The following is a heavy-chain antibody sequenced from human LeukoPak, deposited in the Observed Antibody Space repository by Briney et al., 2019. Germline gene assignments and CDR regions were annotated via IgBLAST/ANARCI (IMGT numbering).Heavy chain of an antibody. CDR1: GFTFSSYW. CDR2: IKQDGSEK. V-gene: IGHV3-7*01. Sequence: GGSLRLSCAASGFTFSSYWMSWVREAPGEGLWWVSNIKQDGSEKYYVDSVKGRFTISRDNAKNSLYLQMNSLRAEDTAVYYCATYIAAAGPQPYYYYYYMDVWGKGTTVTVSS. D-gene: IGHD6-13*01. J-gene: IGHJ6*03. CDR3: ATYIAAAGPQPYYYYYYMDV.